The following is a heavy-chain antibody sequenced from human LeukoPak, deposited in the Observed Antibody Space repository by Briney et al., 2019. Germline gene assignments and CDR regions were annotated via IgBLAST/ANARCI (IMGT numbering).Heavy chain of an antibody. CDR1: GFIFSDCY. V-gene: IGHV3-11*04. J-gene: IGHJ4*02. CDR2: ISLSGTMI. Sequence: GGSLRLSCAASGFIFSDCYMSWIRQAPGKGLEWVSDISLSGTMIYYADSVKGRFTISRDNARNSLYLHTDSLRVEDTAVYYCARGSGSRYGPFDYWGQGTLVTVSS. D-gene: IGHD5-18*01. CDR3: ARGSGSRYGPFDY.